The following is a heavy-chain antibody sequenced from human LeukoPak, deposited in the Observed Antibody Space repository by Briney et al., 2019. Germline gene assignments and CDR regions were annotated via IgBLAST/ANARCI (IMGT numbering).Heavy chain of an antibody. Sequence: SVKVSCKASGGTFSSYAISWVRQAPGQGLEWMGGIIPIFGTANYAEKFQGRVTITADESTSTAYMELSSLRSEDTAVYYCAREVRAIPSWFDPWGQGTLVTVSS. CDR3: AREVRAIPSWFDP. V-gene: IGHV1-69*13. CDR2: IIPIFGTA. J-gene: IGHJ5*02. D-gene: IGHD3-10*01. CDR1: GGTFSSYA.